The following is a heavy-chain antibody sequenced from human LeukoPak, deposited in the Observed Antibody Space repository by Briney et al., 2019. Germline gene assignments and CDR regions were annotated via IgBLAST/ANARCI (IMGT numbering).Heavy chain of an antibody. CDR1: GGSFSGYY. CDR2: INHSGST. D-gene: IGHD1-1*01. J-gene: IGHJ5*02. Sequence: SEALSLTCAVYGGSFSGYYWSWIRQPPGKGLEWIGEINHSGSTNYNPSLKSRVTISVDTSKNQFSLKLSSVTAADTAVYYCARPRYNWNVDPWGQGTLVTVSS. V-gene: IGHV4-34*01. CDR3: ARPRYNWNVDP.